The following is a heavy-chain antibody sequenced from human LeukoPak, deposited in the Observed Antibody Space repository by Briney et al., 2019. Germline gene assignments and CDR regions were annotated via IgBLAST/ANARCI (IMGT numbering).Heavy chain of an antibody. Sequence: GGSPRLSCTASGFAFSSYTMNWVRQAPGKGLEWVSSISSSSTYLYYADSVKGRFTISRDNAKNSMYLQMNSLRAEDTAVYYCTRDPGRCTSTSCYPDYWGQGTLVTVSS. D-gene: IGHD2-2*01. J-gene: IGHJ4*02. V-gene: IGHV3-21*01. CDR3: TRDPGRCTSTSCYPDY. CDR2: ISSSSTYL. CDR1: GFAFSSYT.